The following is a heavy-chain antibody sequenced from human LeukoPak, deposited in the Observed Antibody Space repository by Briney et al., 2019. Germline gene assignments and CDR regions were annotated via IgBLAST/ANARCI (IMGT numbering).Heavy chain of an antibody. Sequence: SETLSLTCTVSGGSISSYYWSWIRQPPGKGLEWIGYIYYSGTTNHNPSLKSRVTISVDTSKNQFSLKLSSVTAADTAVYYCARDSGNWYFDLWGRGTLVTVSS. V-gene: IGHV4-59*01. J-gene: IGHJ2*01. CDR2: IYYSGTT. CDR3: ARDSGNWYFDL. CDR1: GGSISSYY.